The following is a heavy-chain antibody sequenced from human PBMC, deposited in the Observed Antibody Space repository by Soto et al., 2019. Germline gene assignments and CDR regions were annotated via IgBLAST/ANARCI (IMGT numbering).Heavy chain of an antibody. CDR2: INPSGASR. D-gene: IGHD4-17*01. CDR1: GFSFSDYF. J-gene: IGHJ6*02. CDR3: ARDRYGDYYYYYGMDV. V-gene: IGHV1-46*01. Sequence: ASVKVSCKASGFSFSDYFMHWVRQAPGQGLEWMGIINPSGASRNYAQKFQGRVTITSETCTSTVYMDLSSLRYEDTAVYYCARDRYGDYYYYYGMDVWGQGTTVTVSS.